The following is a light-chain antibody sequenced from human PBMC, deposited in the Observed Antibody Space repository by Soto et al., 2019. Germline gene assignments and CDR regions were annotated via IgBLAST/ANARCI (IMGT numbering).Light chain of an antibody. CDR2: LNNDGSH. CDR1: SGHSSYA. V-gene: IGLV4-69*01. Sequence: QPVLTQSPSASASLGAWVKLTCTLSSGHSSYAIAWHQKQPGKGPRYLMDLNNDGSHTKGDGIPDRFSGSSSGADRYLIISSLQSEDEADYYCQTWGTGFQFFGGGTKLTVL. J-gene: IGLJ2*01. CDR3: QTWGTGFQF.